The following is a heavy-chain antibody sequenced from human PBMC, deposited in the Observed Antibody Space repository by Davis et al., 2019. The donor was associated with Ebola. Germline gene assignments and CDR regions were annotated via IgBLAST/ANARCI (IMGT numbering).Heavy chain of an antibody. CDR3: ARDLPGLILQWLKAFDI. V-gene: IGHV4-4*02. CDR1: GGSISSSNW. Sequence: PSETLSLTCAVSGGSISSSNWWSWVRQPPGKGLEWIGEIYHSGSTNYNPSLKSRVTISVDKSKNQFSLKLSSVTAADTAVYYCARDLPGLILQWLKAFDIWGQGTMVTVSS. CDR2: IYHSGST. J-gene: IGHJ3*02. D-gene: IGHD6-19*01.